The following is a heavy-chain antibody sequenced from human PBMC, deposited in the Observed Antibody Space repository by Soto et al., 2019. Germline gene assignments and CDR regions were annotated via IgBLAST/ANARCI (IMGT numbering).Heavy chain of an antibody. V-gene: IGHV1-2*02. CDR3: ARVTRLRLGELSLNY. D-gene: IGHD3-16*02. CDR1: GYTFTGYY. CDR2: INPNSGGT. Sequence: ASVKVSCKASGYTFTGYYMHWVRQAPGQGLEWMGWINPNSGGTNYAQKFQGRVTMTRDTPISTAYMELSRLRSDDTAVYYCARVTRLRLGELSLNYWGQGTLVTVSS. J-gene: IGHJ4*02.